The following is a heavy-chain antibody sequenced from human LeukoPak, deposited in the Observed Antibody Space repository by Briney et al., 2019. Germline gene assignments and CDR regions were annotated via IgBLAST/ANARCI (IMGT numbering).Heavy chain of an antibody. V-gene: IGHV3-7*04. CDR1: GFSVSTKY. D-gene: IGHD3-16*01. CDR2: IKYDGSET. Sequence: GGSLRLSCAVSGFSVSTKYMSWVRQAPGKGLEWVATIKYDGSETYYVDSVRGRFSISRDNAKNSLYLQMNSLSAEDTAAYYCARDSTLSNYWGQGTLVTVSS. CDR3: ARDSTLSNY. J-gene: IGHJ4*02.